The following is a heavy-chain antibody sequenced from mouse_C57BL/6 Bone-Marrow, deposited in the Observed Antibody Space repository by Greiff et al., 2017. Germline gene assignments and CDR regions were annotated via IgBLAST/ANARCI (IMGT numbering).Heavy chain of an antibody. CDR1: GYTFTSYW. CDR2: INPSNGGT. J-gene: IGHJ2*01. D-gene: IGHD1-1*01. Sequence: VQLQQPGTELVKPGASVKLSCKASGYTFTSYWMHWVKQRPGQGLEWIGNINPSNGGTNYNEKFKSKATLTVDKASSTAYMQLSSLTSEDSAVYYCAREGNGSPYYFDYWGQGTTLTVSS. CDR3: AREGNGSPYYFDY. V-gene: IGHV1-53*01.